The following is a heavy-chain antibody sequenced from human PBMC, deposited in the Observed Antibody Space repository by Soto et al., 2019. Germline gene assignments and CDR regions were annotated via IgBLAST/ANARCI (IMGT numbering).Heavy chain of an antibody. J-gene: IGHJ5*02. D-gene: IGHD3-22*01. CDR3: ARDRRYYDSSGYTYNWFDP. CDR2: IYHSGST. V-gene: IGHV4-4*02. Sequence: SETLSLTCAVSGGSISSSNWWSWVRQPPGKGLEWIREIYHSGSTNYNPSLKSRVTISVDKSKNQFSLKLSSVTAADTAVYYCARDRRYYDSSGYTYNWFDPWGQGTLVTVSS. CDR1: GGSISSSNW.